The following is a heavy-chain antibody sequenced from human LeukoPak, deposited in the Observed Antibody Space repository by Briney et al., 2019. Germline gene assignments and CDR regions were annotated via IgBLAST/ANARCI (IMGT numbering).Heavy chain of an antibody. J-gene: IGHJ4*02. V-gene: IGHV3-21*01. CDR3: APGGVVVAATPDPFDY. CDR1: GFTFSSYS. D-gene: IGHD2-15*01. CDR2: ISSSSSYI. Sequence: KSGGSLRLSCAASGFTFSSYSMNWVRQAPGKGLEWVSSISSSSSYIYYADPVKGRFTISRDNAKNSLYLQMNSLRAEDTAVYYCAPGGVVVAATPDPFDYWGQGTLVTVSS.